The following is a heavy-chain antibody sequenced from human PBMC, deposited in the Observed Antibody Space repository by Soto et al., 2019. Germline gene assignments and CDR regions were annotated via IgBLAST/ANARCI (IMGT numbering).Heavy chain of an antibody. CDR2: INAGNGNT. D-gene: IGHD6-13*01. J-gene: IGHJ5*01. Sequence: GASVKVSCKASGYTFTSYAMHWVRQAPGQRLEWMGWINAGNGNTKYSQKFQGRVTITRDTSASTAYMELSSLRSEDTAVYYCARDGTPFTYSSSWYVWFYFWGQGSLVTGSS. CDR1: GYTFTSYA. V-gene: IGHV1-3*01. CDR3: ARDGTPFTYSSSWYVWFYF.